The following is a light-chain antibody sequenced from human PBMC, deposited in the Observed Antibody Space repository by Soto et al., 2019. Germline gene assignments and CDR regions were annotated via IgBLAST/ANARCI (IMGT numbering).Light chain of an antibody. CDR2: AAS. CDR1: QSISSY. J-gene: IGKJ4*01. CDR3: QQSYSTPALT. Sequence: DIQMTQSPSSLSASVGDRVTITCRASQSISSYLNWYQQKPGKAPNLLIYAASSLQSGVPSRFSGSGAGTDFTLTISSLQPEDVATYCCQQSYSTPALTFGGGTKVDIK. V-gene: IGKV1-39*01.